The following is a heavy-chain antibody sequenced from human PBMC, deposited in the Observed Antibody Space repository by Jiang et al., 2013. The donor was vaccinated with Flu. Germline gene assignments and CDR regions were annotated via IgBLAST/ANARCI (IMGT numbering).Heavy chain of an antibody. CDR2: ISGSGGST. V-gene: IGHV3-23*01. D-gene: IGHD3-10*01. J-gene: IGHJ4*02. CDR1: GFTFSSYA. CDR3: AKAASRITMVRGADLLTY. Sequence: PGGSLRLSCAASGFTFSSYAMSWVRQAPGKGLEWVSAISGSGGSTYYADSVKGRFTISRDNSKNTLYLQMNSLRAEDTAVYYCAKAASRITMVRGADLLTYWGQGTLVTVSS.